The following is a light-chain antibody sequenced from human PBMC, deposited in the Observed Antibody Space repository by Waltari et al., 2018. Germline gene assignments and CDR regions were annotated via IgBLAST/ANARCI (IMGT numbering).Light chain of an antibody. CDR1: NVGGKV. V-gene: IGLV3-21*04. CDR3: QVWDDSSDRPV. J-gene: IGLJ3*02. CDR2: DDR. Sequence: SYILTQTSSVSVAPGETARIPCGGDNVGGKVVHWYLQKPGQAPLLVIYDDRDRPSWIPVRFSASSSGNTATLTISRVEAGDEADYYCQVWDDSSDRPVFGGGTQLTVL.